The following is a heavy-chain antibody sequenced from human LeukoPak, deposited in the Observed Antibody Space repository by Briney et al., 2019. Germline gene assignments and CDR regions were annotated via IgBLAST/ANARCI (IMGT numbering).Heavy chain of an antibody. D-gene: IGHD3-3*01. J-gene: IGHJ4*02. CDR1: GGSFSGYY. CDR3: ARSPIFGVVTYYFDY. Sequence: SETLSLTCAVYGGSFSGYYWSWIRQPPGKGLEWIGEINHSGSTNYNPSLKSRVTISVDTSKNQFSLKLSPVTAADTAVYYCARSPIFGVVTYYFDYWGQGTLVTVSS. V-gene: IGHV4-34*01. CDR2: INHSGST.